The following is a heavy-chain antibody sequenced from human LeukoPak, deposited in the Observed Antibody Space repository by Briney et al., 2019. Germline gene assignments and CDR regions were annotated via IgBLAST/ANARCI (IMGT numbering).Heavy chain of an antibody. D-gene: IGHD6-19*01. CDR2: TSYNGNS. CDR1: GYTFSNYG. Sequence: ASVKVSCKASGYTFSNYGISWVRQAPGLGLEWMGWTSYNGNSNYAQKFQDRVTMTTDTSTTTTYMELRSLESDDTAVYYCARHSGSGWQALGYWGQGTLVTVSS. V-gene: IGHV1-18*04. CDR3: ARHSGSGWQALGY. J-gene: IGHJ4*02.